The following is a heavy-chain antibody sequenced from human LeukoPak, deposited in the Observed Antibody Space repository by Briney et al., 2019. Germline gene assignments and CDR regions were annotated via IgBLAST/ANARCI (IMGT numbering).Heavy chain of an antibody. CDR2: ISSSSSYI. CDR3: ARDDTWGSNFDY. V-gene: IGHV3-21*01. Sequence: TGGTLRLSCAASGFTFSSYGMSWVRQAPGKGLEWVSSISSSSSYIYYADSVKGRFTISRDKCKNSLYLQMNILSAEDTAVYYCARDDTWGSNFDYWGQGTLVTVSS. D-gene: IGHD3-16*01. J-gene: IGHJ4*02. CDR1: GFTFSSYG.